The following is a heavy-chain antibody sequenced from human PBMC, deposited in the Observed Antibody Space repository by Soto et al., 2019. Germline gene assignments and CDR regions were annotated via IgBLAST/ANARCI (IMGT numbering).Heavy chain of an antibody. V-gene: IGHV4-34*01. CDR2: INHSGST. CDR1: GGSFSGYY. CDR3: ARGLSYIAAAGTSASRGTSFDY. Sequence: SETLSLTCAVYGGSFSGYYWSWIRQPPGKGLEWIGEINHSGSTNYNPSLKSRVTISVDTSKNQFSLKLSSVTAADTAVYYCARGLSYIAAAGTSASRGTSFDYWGQGTLVTVS. D-gene: IGHD6-13*01. J-gene: IGHJ4*02.